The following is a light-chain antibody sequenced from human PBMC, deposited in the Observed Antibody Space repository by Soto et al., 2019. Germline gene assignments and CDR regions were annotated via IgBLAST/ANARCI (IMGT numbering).Light chain of an antibody. V-gene: IGKV3-15*01. CDR1: QSVSSN. CDR3: QQYNNWPRT. CDR2: GAS. Sequence: EIVMTQSPATLSVSPGERATLSCRASQSVSSNLAWYQQKPGQAPRLLMYGASTRATGIPVRFSGSGSGTEFNLIISSLQSEDFAVYYCQQYNNWPRTFGQGTKVEIK. J-gene: IGKJ1*01.